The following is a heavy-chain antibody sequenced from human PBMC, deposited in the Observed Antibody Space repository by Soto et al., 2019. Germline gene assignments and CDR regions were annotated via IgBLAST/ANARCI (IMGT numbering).Heavy chain of an antibody. CDR1: GFTFSSYG. J-gene: IGHJ4*02. Sequence: GGSLRLSCAASGFTFSSYGMHWVRQAPGKGLEWVAVIWYDGSNKYYADSVKGRFTISRDNSKNTLYLQMNSLRAEDTAVYYCARAFRGSRGYRLHFCGPGTLLTVSS. D-gene: IGHD3-22*01. V-gene: IGHV3-33*01. CDR2: IWYDGSNK. CDR3: ARAFRGSRGYRLHF.